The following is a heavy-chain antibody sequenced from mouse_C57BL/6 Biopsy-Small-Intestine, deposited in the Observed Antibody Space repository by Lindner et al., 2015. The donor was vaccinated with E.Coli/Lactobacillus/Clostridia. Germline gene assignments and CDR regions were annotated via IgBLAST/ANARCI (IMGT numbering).Heavy chain of an antibody. CDR3: ARDSGYDSSFYPMDY. CDR2: IIPYNGGT. CDR1: GYSFTAYY. J-gene: IGHJ4*01. D-gene: IGHD1-1*01. Sequence: VQLQESGPELVKPGASVKISCKASGYSFTAYYMHWVKQGPGKSLEWIGLIIPYNGGTSNNQKFKGKATLTVDKSSSTAYMELRSLTSEDSAVYYCARDSGYDSSFYPMDYWGQGASVTVSS. V-gene: IGHV1-26*01.